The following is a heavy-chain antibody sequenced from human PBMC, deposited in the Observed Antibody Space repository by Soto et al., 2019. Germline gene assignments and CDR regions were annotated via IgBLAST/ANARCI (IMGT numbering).Heavy chain of an antibody. CDR1: GFTFSSYA. D-gene: IGHD6-6*01. CDR2: ISGSGGST. CDR3: AKVGSSHYYYYYGMDV. V-gene: IGHV3-23*01. Sequence: VGSLRLSCAASGFTFSSYAMSWVRQAPGKGLEWVSAISGSGGSTYYADSVKGRFTISRDNSKNTLYLQMNSLRAEDTAVYYCAKVGSSHYYYYYGMDVWGQGTTVTVSS. J-gene: IGHJ6*02.